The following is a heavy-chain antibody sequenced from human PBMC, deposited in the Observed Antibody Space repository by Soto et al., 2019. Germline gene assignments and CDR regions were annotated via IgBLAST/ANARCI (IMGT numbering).Heavy chain of an antibody. V-gene: IGHV3-15*01. D-gene: IGHD1-26*01. Sequence: GGSLRLSCAASGFTFSKAWMSGVRQAPGKGLEWVGRIKSKTDGGTIDYAAPVKGRFSISRDDSKNTVYLQMNSLRTEDTAVYYCSTGGKYYGMDVWGQGTTVTVSS. CDR1: GFTFSKAW. CDR3: STGGKYYGMDV. J-gene: IGHJ6*02. CDR2: IKSKTDGGTI.